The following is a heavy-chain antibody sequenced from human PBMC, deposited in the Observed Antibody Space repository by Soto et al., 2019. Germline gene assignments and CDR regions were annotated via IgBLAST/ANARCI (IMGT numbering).Heavy chain of an antibody. V-gene: IGHV4-59*01. CDR2: IYYSGST. Sequence: SETLSLTCAVYGGSFSGYYWSWIRQPPGKGLEWIGYIYYSGSTNYNPSLKSRVTISVDTSKNQFSLKLSSVTAADTAVYYCARGRQYSSSTSYYMDVWGKGTTVTVSS. CDR3: ARGRQYSSSTSYYMDV. J-gene: IGHJ6*03. CDR1: GGSFSGYY. D-gene: IGHD6-6*01.